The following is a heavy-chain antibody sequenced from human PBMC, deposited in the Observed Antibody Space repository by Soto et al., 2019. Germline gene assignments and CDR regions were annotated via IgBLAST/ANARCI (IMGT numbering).Heavy chain of an antibody. D-gene: IGHD6-6*01. Sequence: PGGSLRLSCAASVFTFSSYSMHLVRQAPGKGLECVSVISYDGSNKYYADSVKGRFTISRDNSKNTLYLQMNSLRAEDTAVYYCARASNLYIADRPYYYYYGMAVWGQGTTVTFSS. CDR3: ARASNLYIADRPYYYYYGMAV. CDR1: VFTFSSYS. V-gene: IGHV3-30-3*01. CDR2: ISYDGSNK. J-gene: IGHJ6*02.